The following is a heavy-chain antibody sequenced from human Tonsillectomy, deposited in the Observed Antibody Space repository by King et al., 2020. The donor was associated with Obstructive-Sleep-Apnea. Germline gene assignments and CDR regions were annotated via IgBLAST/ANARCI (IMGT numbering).Heavy chain of an antibody. V-gene: IGHV3-23*04. Sequence: VQLVESGGGLVQPEGSLRLSCAASGFTFSSYAMSWVRQAPGKGLEWVSTISDAGGRINYAGSVKGRFTISRDNSKNTLYLQMNSLRAEDTAVYYCAKAQPKDWGQGTLVTVSS. J-gene: IGHJ4*02. CDR1: GFTFSSYA. CDR2: ISDAGGRI. CDR3: AKAQPKD.